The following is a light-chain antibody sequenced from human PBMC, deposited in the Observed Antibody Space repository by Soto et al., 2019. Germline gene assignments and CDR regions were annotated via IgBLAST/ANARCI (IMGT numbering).Light chain of an antibody. V-gene: IGLV2-8*01. CDR1: SKDVGYYNY. CDR2: DVS. Sequence: QSALTQPPSASGSPGQSVTIACTGTSKDVGYYNYVSWYQQPPGKAPELLIYDVSKRPSGVPDRFSGSKSGNTASLTVSGLQAEDEGDYYCSSYAGSDYPYVFGTGTKSPS. J-gene: IGLJ1*01. CDR3: SSYAGSDYPYV.